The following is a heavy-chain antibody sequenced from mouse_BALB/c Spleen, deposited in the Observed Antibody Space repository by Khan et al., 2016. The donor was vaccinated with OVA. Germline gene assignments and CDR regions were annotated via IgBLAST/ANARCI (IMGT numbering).Heavy chain of an antibody. D-gene: IGHD1-1*02. CDR1: GYSITSDYV. CDR3: AKIKGVDFDY. V-gene: IGHV3-2*02. Sequence: EVELVESGPGLVKPSQSLSLTCTVTGYSITSDYVWNWIRQFPGNNLEWMGYISYSGNTKYTPSLKSRISITRDTSKNQFFLQLNSVTIEDTATYYCAKIKGVDFDYWGQGTTVTVSS. CDR2: ISYSGNT. J-gene: IGHJ2*01.